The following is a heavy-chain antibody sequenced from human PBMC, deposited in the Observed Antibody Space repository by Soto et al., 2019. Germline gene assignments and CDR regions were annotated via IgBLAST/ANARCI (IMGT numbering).Heavy chain of an antibody. CDR1: GFTFSSYG. J-gene: IGHJ4*02. CDR3: AKDQYYYDSSGYRRFYFDY. CDR2: ISYDGSNK. D-gene: IGHD3-22*01. Sequence: GGSLRLSCAASGFTFSSYGMHWVRQAPGKGLEWVAVISYDGSNKYYADSVKGRFTISRDNSKNTLYLQMNSLRAEDTAVYYCAKDQYYYDSSGYRRFYFDYWGQGTLVTVSS. V-gene: IGHV3-30*18.